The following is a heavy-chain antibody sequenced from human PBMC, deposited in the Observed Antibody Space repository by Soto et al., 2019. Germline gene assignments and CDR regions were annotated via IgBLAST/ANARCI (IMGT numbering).Heavy chain of an antibody. J-gene: IGHJ4*02. CDR1: EYNFTTTW. V-gene: IGHV5-51*01. CDR3: ASGFSQDYFSS. D-gene: IGHD3-10*01. CDR2: VSPGYSDT. Sequence: PGQSLKISCMGSEYNFTTTWIGWVRHVPGKGLAWMGIVSPGYSDTRYIPSFQGRVTISADKSITTAYPHWRSLKASDPAMYFGASGFSQDYFSSWRTVTPVTVAS.